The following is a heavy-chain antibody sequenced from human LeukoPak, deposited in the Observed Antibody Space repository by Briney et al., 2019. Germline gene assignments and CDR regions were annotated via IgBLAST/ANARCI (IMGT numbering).Heavy chain of an antibody. CDR1: GGTSSSYA. V-gene: IGHV1-69*04. CDR3: ARERGFCSGGTCYRAFNS. J-gene: IGHJ5*01. Sequence: ASVKVSCKASGGTSSSYAISWVRQAPGQGLEWMGRIIPILGIANYAQKFQGRVTITADKSTATASMELSGLRPEDTAVYYCARERGFCSGGTCYRAFNSWGQGTLVTVSS. D-gene: IGHD2-15*01. CDR2: IIPILGIA.